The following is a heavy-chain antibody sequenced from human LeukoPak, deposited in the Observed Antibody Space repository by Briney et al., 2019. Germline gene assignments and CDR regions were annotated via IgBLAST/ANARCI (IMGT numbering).Heavy chain of an antibody. V-gene: IGHV3-33*08. CDR3: ARDGIAVAGPNDY. CDR1: GFDFQNHV. D-gene: IGHD6-19*01. Sequence: GGSLRLSCAASGFDFQNHVIHWVRRVPGKGLEWVAVIWYDGSNKYYADSVKGRFTISRDNSKNTLYLQMNSLRAEDTAVYYCARDGIAVAGPNDYWGQGTLVTVSS. J-gene: IGHJ4*02. CDR2: IWYDGSNK.